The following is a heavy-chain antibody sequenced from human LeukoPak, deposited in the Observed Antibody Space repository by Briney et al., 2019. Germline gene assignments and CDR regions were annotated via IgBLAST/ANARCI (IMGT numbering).Heavy chain of an antibody. V-gene: IGHV3-30*18. J-gene: IGHJ4*02. CDR2: ISYDGSNK. Sequence: GRSLGLSCTASGFTFSDYGIHWVRQAPGKGLEWVTFISYDGSNKYYVDSVKGRFTISRDNSKSTLYLQMNSLRAEDTAVYYCAKGAYYYDSNGQYYFDYWGQGTLVTVSS. CDR3: AKGAYYYDSNGQYYFDY. D-gene: IGHD3-22*01. CDR1: GFTFSDYG.